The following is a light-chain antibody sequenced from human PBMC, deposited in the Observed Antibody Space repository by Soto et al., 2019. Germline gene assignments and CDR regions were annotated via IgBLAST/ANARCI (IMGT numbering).Light chain of an antibody. CDR3: CSYAGSRYV. V-gene: IGLV2-23*02. Sequence: QSALTQHASVSGSPGQSFTISCTGTSSDVGSYNLVSWYQQHPGKASKLMTYEVSKRPSGVSNRFSGSKSGNTASLTISGLQAEDEANNYCCSYAGSRYVFGTGTKVTVL. J-gene: IGLJ1*01. CDR1: SSDVGSYNL. CDR2: EVS.